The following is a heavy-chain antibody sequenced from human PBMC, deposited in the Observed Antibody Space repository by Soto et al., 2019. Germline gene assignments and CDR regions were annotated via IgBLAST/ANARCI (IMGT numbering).Heavy chain of an antibody. CDR3: ARDDPLLRYFDWLLSAREGSYYMDV. CDR1: GYTFTSYG. V-gene: IGHV1-18*01. Sequence: GASVKVSCKASGYTFTSYGISWVRQAPGQGLEWMGWISAYNGNTNYAQKLQGRVTMTTDTSTSTAYMELRSLRSDDTAVYYCARDDPLLRYFDWLLSAREGSYYMDVWGKGTTVTVS. J-gene: IGHJ6*03. CDR2: ISAYNGNT. D-gene: IGHD3-9*01.